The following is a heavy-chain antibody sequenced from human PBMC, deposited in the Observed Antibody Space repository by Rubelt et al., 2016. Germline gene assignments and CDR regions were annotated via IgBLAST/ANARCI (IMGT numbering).Heavy chain of an antibody. CDR2: LYWNDDK. J-gene: IGHJ4*02. CDR3: AHSRAARFLDY. D-gene: IGHD6-6*01. V-gene: IGHV2-5*01. CDR1: GFSLSSSAVG. Sequence: QITLKESGPTLVKPTQTLTLTCTFSGFSLSSSAVGVVWIRQPPGKALEWLALLYWNDDKRYSPSLMSRLTITKDTSKNQVVLTITNMDPVDTATDYCAHSRAARFLDYWGQGTLVTVSS.